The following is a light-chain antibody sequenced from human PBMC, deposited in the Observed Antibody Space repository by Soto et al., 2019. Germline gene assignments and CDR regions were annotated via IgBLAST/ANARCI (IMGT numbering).Light chain of an antibody. J-gene: IGKJ2*01. CDR3: LQHFNFPFT. CDR2: AAS. Sequence: AIQMTQSPSSLSASVGDRVTITCRASQDIRNDLGWYQQKPGKAPKLLIYAASSLQSGVPSRFSGSGSGTDFTLTISSLQAADFATYYCLQHFNFPFTFGQGTKLQIK. CDR1: QDIRND. V-gene: IGKV1-6*01.